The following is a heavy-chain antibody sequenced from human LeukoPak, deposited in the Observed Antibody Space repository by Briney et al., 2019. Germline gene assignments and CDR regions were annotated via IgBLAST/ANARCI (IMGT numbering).Heavy chain of an antibody. CDR3: ARVVGGSPDY. Sequence: SQTLSLTCAISGDSVSSNSAAWTWIRQSPSRGLEWLGRTFYRSKWKNDYAVSVKSRIRINPDTSKNQFSLQLSSVTPEDTAVYYCARVVGGSPDYWGQGTLVTVS. D-gene: IGHD2-15*01. J-gene: IGHJ4*02. CDR2: TFYRSKWKN. V-gene: IGHV6-1*01. CDR1: GDSVSSNSAA.